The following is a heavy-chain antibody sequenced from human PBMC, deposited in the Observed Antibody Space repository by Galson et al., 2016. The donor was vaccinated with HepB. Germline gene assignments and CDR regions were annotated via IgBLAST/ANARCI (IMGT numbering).Heavy chain of an antibody. CDR1: GVTFGTYT. J-gene: IGHJ4*02. Sequence: SLRLSCAVSGVTFGTYTMNWVRQAPGKGLEWVSSITSFSGHKHYADSVQGRFTITRENAENSVYLQMNTLRDNDTAVYSCARGGCSGGSCYSETCDYWGQGTLVTVSS. CDR2: ITSFSGHK. D-gene: IGHD2-15*01. CDR3: ARGGCSGGSCYSETCDY. V-gene: IGHV3-21*01.